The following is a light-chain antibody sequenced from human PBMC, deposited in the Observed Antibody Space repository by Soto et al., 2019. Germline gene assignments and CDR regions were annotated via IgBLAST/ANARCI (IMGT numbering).Light chain of an antibody. J-gene: IGKJ1*01. Sequence: EIVLTQSPGTLSLSPGERATLSCRASQSVSSSYLAWYQQKPGQAPRLLIYGASSRATGIPDGFSGSGSGTDFTLTISRLEPEDFAVYYFQQYGSSPPTFGQGTKVEIK. V-gene: IGKV3-20*01. CDR2: GAS. CDR3: QQYGSSPPT. CDR1: QSVSSSY.